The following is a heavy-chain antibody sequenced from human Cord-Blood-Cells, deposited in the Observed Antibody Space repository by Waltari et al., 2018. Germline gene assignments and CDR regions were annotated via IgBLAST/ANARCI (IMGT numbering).Heavy chain of an antibody. V-gene: IGHV4-39*01. J-gene: IGHJ4*02. D-gene: IGHD6-19*01. Sequence: QLQLQESGPGLVKPSETLSLTCTVSGGSSGVSSYYWGWFRRPPGKGLEWIGSIYYSGSTYYNPSLKSRVTISVDTSKNQFSLKLSSVTAADTAVYYCARGAVAGTVFDYWGQGTLVTVSS. CDR2: IYYSGST. CDR3: ARGAVAGTVFDY. CDR1: GGSSGVSSYY.